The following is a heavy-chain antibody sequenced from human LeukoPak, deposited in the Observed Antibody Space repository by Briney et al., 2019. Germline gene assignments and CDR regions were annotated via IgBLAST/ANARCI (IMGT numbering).Heavy chain of an antibody. D-gene: IGHD3-16*01. J-gene: IGHJ4*02. Sequence: GGSLRLSCAASGFTFSTFAMIWVRQPPGKGLEWVSSIFPSGGEIHYADSVRGRFTISRDNSKNTLYLQMNSLRAEDTAVYYCAKHSMFGGGHFDYWGQGTLVTVSS. V-gene: IGHV3-23*01. CDR2: IFPSGGEI. CDR3: AKHSMFGGGHFDY. CDR1: GFTFSTFA.